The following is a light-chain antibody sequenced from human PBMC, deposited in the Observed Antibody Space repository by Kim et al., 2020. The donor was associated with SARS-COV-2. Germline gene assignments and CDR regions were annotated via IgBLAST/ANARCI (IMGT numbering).Light chain of an antibody. CDR3: QQCGNSPRT. V-gene: IGKV3-20*01. CDR1: QSVSSSY. J-gene: IGKJ1*01. CDR2: GAS. Sequence: EIVLTQSPGTLSLSPGERATLSCRASQSVSSSYLAWYQQKPGQAPRLLIYGASSRATGIPARFSGSGSGTDFTLTISRLEPEDFAVYYCQQCGNSPRTFGQGTKVDIK.